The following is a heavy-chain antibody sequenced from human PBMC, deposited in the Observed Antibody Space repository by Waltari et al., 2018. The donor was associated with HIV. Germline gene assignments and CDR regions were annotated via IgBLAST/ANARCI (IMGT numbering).Heavy chain of an antibody. CDR3: ARDISCGGDCYDY. V-gene: IGHV3-48*04. Sequence: EVQLVESGGGLVQPGGSLRLSCAASGFTFSSYSMNWVRQAPGKGLEWVSYISSSSSTIYYADSVKGRFTISRDNAKNSLYLQMNSLRAEDTAVYYCARDISCGGDCYDYWGQGTLVTVSS. CDR2: ISSSSSTI. CDR1: GFTFSSYS. J-gene: IGHJ4*02. D-gene: IGHD2-21*01.